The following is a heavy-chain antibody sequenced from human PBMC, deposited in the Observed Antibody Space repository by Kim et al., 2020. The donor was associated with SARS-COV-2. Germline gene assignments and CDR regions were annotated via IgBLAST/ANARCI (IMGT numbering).Heavy chain of an antibody. CDR2: IGTAGDT. Sequence: GGSLRLSCAASGFTFSSYDMHWVRQATGKGLEWVSAIGTAGDTYYPGSVKGRFTISRENAKNSLYLQMNSLRAGDTAVYYCARGVSGHYYGSGSPRYFDLWGRGTLVTVSS. CDR1: GFTFSSYD. CDR3: ARGVSGHYYGSGSPRYFDL. D-gene: IGHD3-10*01. V-gene: IGHV3-13*01. J-gene: IGHJ2*01.